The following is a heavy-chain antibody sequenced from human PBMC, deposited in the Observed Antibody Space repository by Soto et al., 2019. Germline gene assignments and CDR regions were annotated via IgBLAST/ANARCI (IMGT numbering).Heavy chain of an antibody. D-gene: IGHD3-3*01. CDR3: ASHYDMWSGYLSPVDY. CDR2: IDTSSTKI. CDR1: GYTFSDYY. Sequence: ESGGDLVKRGGSLRLSCAASGYTFSDYYMSWIRQAPGKGLEWISYIDTSSTKIYYADSVKVRFTISRDNAKNSLYLEMNSLRDEDTAVYYCASHYDMWSGYLSPVDYWGQGTLVTVSS. J-gene: IGHJ4*02. V-gene: IGHV3-11*01.